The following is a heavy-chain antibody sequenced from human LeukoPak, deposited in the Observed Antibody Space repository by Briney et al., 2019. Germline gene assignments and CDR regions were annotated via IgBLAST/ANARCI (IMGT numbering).Heavy chain of an antibody. V-gene: IGHV5-51*01. D-gene: IGHD3-10*01. CDR1: GYSFTSYW. Sequence: GESLKISCEGSGYSFTSYWIAWVRQLPGKGLEWMGLIYPGDSDTRYSPSFQGQVTMSADRSISTAYLQWSSLKASDTAMYYCARAGSGGDGYYFDYWGQGTLVTVSS. J-gene: IGHJ4*02. CDR2: IYPGDSDT. CDR3: ARAGSGGDGYYFDY.